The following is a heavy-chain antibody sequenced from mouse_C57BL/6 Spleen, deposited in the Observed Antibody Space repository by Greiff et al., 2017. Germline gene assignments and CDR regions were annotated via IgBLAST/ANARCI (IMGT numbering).Heavy chain of an antibody. J-gene: IGHJ3*01. V-gene: IGHV3-6*01. CDR1: GYSITSGYY. Sequence: EVKLLESGPGLVKPSQSLSLTCSVTGYSITSGYYWNWIRQFPGNKLEWMGYISYDGSNNYNPSLKNRISITRDTSKNQSFLKLNSVTTEDTATYYCAREGGDWFAYWGQGTLVTVSA. CDR3: AREGGDWFAY. CDR2: ISYDGSN.